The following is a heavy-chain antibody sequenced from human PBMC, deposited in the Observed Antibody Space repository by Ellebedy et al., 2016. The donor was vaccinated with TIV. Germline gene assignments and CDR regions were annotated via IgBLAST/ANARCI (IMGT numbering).Heavy chain of an antibody. J-gene: IGHJ4*02. D-gene: IGHD3-3*01. Sequence: PGGSLRLSCAASGFTFTAYWMTWVPQAPGKGPEWVANIQQRGIETNYVDSVKGRFTLSRDNAKNSLYLQMNSLRVEDTAVYYCARGPATIFGVVKPLDCWGQGALFTVSS. CDR3: ARGPATIFGVVKPLDC. CDR1: GFTFTAYW. CDR2: IQQRGIET. V-gene: IGHV3-7*01.